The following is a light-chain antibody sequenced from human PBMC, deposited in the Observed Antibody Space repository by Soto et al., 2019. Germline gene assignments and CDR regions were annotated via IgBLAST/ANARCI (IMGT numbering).Light chain of an antibody. CDR2: EAS. CDR1: QSVGSN. V-gene: IGKV3-15*01. Sequence: EIVMTQSPATLSMSPGERVTLSCRASQSVGSNLAWYQQKPGQAPRLLIYEASTRATGVPARFSGSGSATEFTLTISSLQSEDFAIYYCQQYNKWPPMYTFRQGTKLEIK. CDR3: QQYNKWPPMYT. J-gene: IGKJ2*01.